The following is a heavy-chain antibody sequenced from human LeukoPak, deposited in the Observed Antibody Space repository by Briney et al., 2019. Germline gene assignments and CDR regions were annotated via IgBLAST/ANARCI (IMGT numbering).Heavy chain of an antibody. CDR1: GFAFKNYA. J-gene: IGHJ4*02. CDR2: INDNGGQR. CDR3: AKVSYNGNFHFDY. D-gene: IGHD4-23*01. Sequence: GGSLRLSCAASGFAFKNYAMTWVRQAPGKGLEWVSNINDNGGQRHYADSVKGRFTISRDNSKNTVDLQMNSLRAEDTAVYYCAKVSYNGNFHFDYWGQGTLVTVSS. V-gene: IGHV3-23*01.